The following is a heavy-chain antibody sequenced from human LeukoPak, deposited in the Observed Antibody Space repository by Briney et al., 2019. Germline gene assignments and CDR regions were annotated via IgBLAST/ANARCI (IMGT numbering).Heavy chain of an antibody. CDR2: LNEDGTTI. J-gene: IGHJ3*02. Sequence: PGGSLRLSCAASGFTVSSNYMTWVRQAPGKGLVWVSRLNEDGTTITYADSVKGRFTISRDNAKNRLYLQMNSLRVEDTAVYYCARSITGNAFDIWGQGTLVIVSS. D-gene: IGHD1-20*01. CDR1: GFTVSSNY. V-gene: IGHV3-74*01. CDR3: ARSITGNAFDI.